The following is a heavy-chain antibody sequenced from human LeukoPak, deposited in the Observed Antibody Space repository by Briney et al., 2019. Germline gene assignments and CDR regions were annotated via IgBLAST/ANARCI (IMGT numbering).Heavy chain of an antibody. CDR3: ARGEVGAVRNFDN. CDR2: INHSGST. D-gene: IGHD1-26*01. CDR1: GEPFSGHY. V-gene: IGHV4-34*01. Sequence: SETLSLTCAVYGEPFSGHYRSWIRQPPGKGLEWIGEINHSGSTNYDPSLKSRVSISVDTSKNQFSLKLSSVTAADTAVYYCARGEVGAVRNFDNWGQGTLVTVSS. J-gene: IGHJ4*02.